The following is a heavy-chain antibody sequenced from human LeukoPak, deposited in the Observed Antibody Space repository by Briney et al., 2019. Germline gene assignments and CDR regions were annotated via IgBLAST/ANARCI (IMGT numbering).Heavy chain of an antibody. CDR3: AREGYDTIFGGTDYYYYYGMDV. V-gene: IGHV4-4*07. CDR1: GGSISSYY. CDR2: IYTSGST. J-gene: IGHJ6*02. Sequence: PSETLSLTCTVSGGSISSYYWSWIRQPAGKGLEWIGCIYTSGSTNYNPSLKSRVTMSVDTSKNQFSLKLSSVTAADTAVYYCAREGYDTIFGGTDYYYYYGMDVWGQGTTVTVSS. D-gene: IGHD3-3*01.